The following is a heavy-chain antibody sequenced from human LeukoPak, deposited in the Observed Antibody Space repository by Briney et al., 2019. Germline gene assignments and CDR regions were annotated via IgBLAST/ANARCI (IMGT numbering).Heavy chain of an antibody. CDR3: ARDGTAAGLYFDL. V-gene: IGHV3-7*01. CDR1: GFTFSSYW. J-gene: IGHJ4*01. Sequence: GGSLILSCAVSGFTFSSYWMNWVRQAPGKGLEWVASIKQDGGKKSYVDSVKGRFTTSRDNAKTSLYRQMSSLRAEDTAVYYCARDGTAAGLYFDLWGQRALGSVSS. CDR2: IKQDGGKK. D-gene: IGHD6-13*01.